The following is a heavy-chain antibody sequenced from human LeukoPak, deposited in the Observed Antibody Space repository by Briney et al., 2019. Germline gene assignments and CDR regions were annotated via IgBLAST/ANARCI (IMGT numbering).Heavy chain of an antibody. V-gene: IGHV1-8*01. CDR2: MNPNSGNT. J-gene: IGHJ6*03. D-gene: IGHD2-2*01. Sequence: GASVKVSCKASGYTFTSYDINWVRQATGQGLEWMGWMNPNSGNTGYAQKFQGRVTMTRNTSISTAYMELSSLRSEDTAVYYCARVRGDSTAYYYYYYYMDVWGKGTTVTVSS. CDR3: ARVRGDSTAYYYYYYYMDV. CDR1: GYTFTSYD.